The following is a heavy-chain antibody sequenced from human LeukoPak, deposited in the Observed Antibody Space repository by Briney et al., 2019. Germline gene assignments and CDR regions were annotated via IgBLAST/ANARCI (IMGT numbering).Heavy chain of an antibody. Sequence: GGSPRLSCAASGFIFNDYGMHWVRQAPGKGLEWVAFIRYNGDNKYYVDSVKGRFTISRDNSKNTPHLQMNSLKPEDTAVYYCAKEGTASKPSDLDYWGQGTLVTVSS. J-gene: IGHJ4*02. CDR2: IRYNGDNK. CDR3: AKEGTASKPSDLDY. V-gene: IGHV3-30*02. D-gene: IGHD1/OR15-1a*01. CDR1: GFIFNDYG.